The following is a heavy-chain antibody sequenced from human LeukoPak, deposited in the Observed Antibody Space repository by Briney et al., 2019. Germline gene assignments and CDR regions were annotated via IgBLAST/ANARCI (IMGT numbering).Heavy chain of an antibody. Sequence: GGSLRLSCAASGFTVSSNYMSWVRQAPGKGLEWVSYISSSGGSTYYADSVKGRFAISRDNSKNTLYLQMNSLRAEDTAVYYCARGGDCSSTSCRGYMDVWGKGTTVTVSS. CDR1: GFTVSSNY. V-gene: IGHV3-23*01. J-gene: IGHJ6*03. CDR3: ARGGDCSSTSCRGYMDV. D-gene: IGHD2-2*01. CDR2: ISSSGGST.